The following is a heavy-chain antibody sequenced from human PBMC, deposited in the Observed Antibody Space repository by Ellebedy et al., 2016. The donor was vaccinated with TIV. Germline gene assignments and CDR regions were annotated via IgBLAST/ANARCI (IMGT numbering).Heavy chain of an antibody. J-gene: IGHJ6*02. V-gene: IGHV4-61*01. D-gene: IGHD2-2*01. CDR1: GGSVSSGSYY. Sequence: SETLSLTXTVSGGSVSSGSYYWSWIRQPPGKGLEWIGYIYYSGSTNYNPSLKSRVTISVDTSKNQFSLKLSSVTAADTAVYYCARVPVPAAFYYYGMDVWGQGTTVTVSS. CDR2: IYYSGST. CDR3: ARVPVPAAFYYYGMDV.